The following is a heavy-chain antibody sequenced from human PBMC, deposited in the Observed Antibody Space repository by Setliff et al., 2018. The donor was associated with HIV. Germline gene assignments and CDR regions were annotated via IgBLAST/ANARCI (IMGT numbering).Heavy chain of an antibody. Sequence: ASVKVSCKASGSTFTGYYMHWVRQAPGQGLEWMGWITPNSGGTNYAQKFQGRVTMTRDTSISTAYMELSRLRSDDTAVYYCARDHGMWDYGGNVLLREYFLHWGQGALVTVSS. CDR1: GSTFTGYY. CDR3: ARDHGMWDYGGNVLLREYFLH. D-gene: IGHD4-17*01. J-gene: IGHJ1*01. V-gene: IGHV1-2*02. CDR2: ITPNSGGT.